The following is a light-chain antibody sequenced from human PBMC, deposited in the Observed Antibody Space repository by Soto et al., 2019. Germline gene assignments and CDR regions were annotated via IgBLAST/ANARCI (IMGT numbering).Light chain of an antibody. CDR2: GAS. CDR3: QQYNFWPRT. Sequence: VMSQSPVTLSVSTGERATLSCRASQNVRSNLAWYQQKPGQAPRLLIYGASTGATGIPARFRGSGSGTEFTLSISSLQSEHFAVYYCQQYNFWPRTFGQGTKVDI. V-gene: IGKV3-15*01. CDR1: QNVRSN. J-gene: IGKJ1*01.